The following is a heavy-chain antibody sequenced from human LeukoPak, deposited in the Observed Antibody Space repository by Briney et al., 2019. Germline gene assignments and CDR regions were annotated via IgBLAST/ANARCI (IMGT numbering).Heavy chain of an antibody. CDR1: GFTFTNYA. CDR2: IGGSAGST. CDR3: AKGVLRYCSSTSCQNWFDP. Sequence: GGSLRLSCTASGFTFTNYAMGWVRQAPGKGLEWVSSIGGSAGSTYYADSVKGRFTISRDNSKNTLYLQMNSLRAEDTAVYYCAKGVLRYCSSTSCQNWFDPWGQGTLVTVSS. J-gene: IGHJ5*02. V-gene: IGHV3-23*01. D-gene: IGHD2-2*01.